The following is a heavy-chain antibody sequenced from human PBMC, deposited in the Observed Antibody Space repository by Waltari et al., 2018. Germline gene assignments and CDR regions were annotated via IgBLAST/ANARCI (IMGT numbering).Heavy chain of an antibody. CDR2: ISYDGSNK. CDR1: GFTFSSHG. V-gene: IGHV3-30*03. J-gene: IGHJ4*02. Sequence: QVQLVESGGGVVQPGRSLRLSCAASGFTFSSHGMPWVRQAPGKGLAWVAVISYDGSNKYYADSVKGRFTISRDNSKNTLYLQMNSLRAEDTAVYYCAMTPDFDYWGQGTLVTVSS. CDR3: AMTPDFDY.